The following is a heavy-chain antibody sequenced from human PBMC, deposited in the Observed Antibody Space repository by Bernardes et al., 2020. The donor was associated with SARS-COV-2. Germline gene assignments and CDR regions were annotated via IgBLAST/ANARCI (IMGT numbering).Heavy chain of an antibody. J-gene: IGHJ6*02. CDR2: IVHDGTIQ. CDR3: SKRQDYYYGLDV. CDR1: GITFTLNA. V-gene: IGHV3-30*18. Sequence: GGSLRLSCAASGITFTLNAMHWVLQPPGKGLEWVAGIVHDGTIQYFADSVKGRFTISRDNSKNTLYLQLNSLRPEDTAVYYCSKRQDYYYGLDVWGQGTTVTVSS.